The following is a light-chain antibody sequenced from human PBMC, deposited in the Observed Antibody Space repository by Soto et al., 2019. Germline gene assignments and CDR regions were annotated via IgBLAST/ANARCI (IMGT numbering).Light chain of an antibody. CDR2: AAS. CDR1: QSISTY. Sequence: DIQMTQSRSSLSASVGDRVTITCRASQSISTYLNWYQQKPGSVPKLLIYAASSLQSGVPSRFSGSGSGTDFTLTISSLQPEDSATYYCQQSYSAPITFGQGTRLEIK. V-gene: IGKV1-39*01. J-gene: IGKJ5*01. CDR3: QQSYSAPIT.